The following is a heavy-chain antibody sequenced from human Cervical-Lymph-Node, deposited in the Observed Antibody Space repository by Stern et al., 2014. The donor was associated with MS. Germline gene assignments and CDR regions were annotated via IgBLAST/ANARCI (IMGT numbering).Heavy chain of an antibody. CDR1: GFTFSSYA. CDR2: ISGSGGRT. J-gene: IGHJ4*02. V-gene: IGHV3-23*04. D-gene: IGHD6-19*01. Sequence: EVQLVESGGSLVQPGGSLRLSCAASGFTFSSYAMSWVRQAPGKGLEWVSAISGSGGRTYYVDYVKGRFTISRDNVKKPLYLQMNSLRAGDTAVYFCAKEGIQVASFDYWGQGTLVTVSS. CDR3: AKEGIQVASFDY.